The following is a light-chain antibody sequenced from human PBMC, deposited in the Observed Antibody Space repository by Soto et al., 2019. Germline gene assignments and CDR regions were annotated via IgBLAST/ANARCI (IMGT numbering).Light chain of an antibody. CDR3: QQRYNWPWT. CDR2: EAS. V-gene: IGKV3-11*01. J-gene: IGKJ1*01. CDR1: QSVRDF. Sequence: EVVLAQSPATLSLSPGGGAALACRASQSVRDFLAWYQQKPGQVPRLLIYEASRRATGIPARFSGSGSGTDFTLVISSLEPEDFAVYYCQQRYNWPWTFGQGTKL.